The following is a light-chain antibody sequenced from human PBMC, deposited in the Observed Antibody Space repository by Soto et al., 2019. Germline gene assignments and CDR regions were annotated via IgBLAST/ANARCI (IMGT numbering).Light chain of an antibody. CDR1: QNIRNY. V-gene: IGKV1-5*01. Sequence: DIQMTQSPSTLSASVGDRVTITCRASQNIRNYVAWYLHQPGKAPRLLIYHASTLESGVSSRFRGSGSGTDITLTLTSLQPDGFGTYYFQQSVTYLSFGQGTKVEVK. CDR2: HAS. CDR3: QQSVTYLS. J-gene: IGKJ1*01.